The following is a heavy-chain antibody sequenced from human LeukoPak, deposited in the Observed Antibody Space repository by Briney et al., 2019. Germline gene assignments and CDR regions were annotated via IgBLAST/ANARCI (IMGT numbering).Heavy chain of an antibody. CDR1: GFTFSSYS. V-gene: IGHV3-48*04. CDR2: ISSSGSTI. CDR3: ARALAMDDAFDI. J-gene: IGHJ3*02. D-gene: IGHD5-18*01. Sequence: GGSLRLSCAASGFTFSSYSMNWVRQAPGKGLEWVSYISSSGSTIYYADSVKGRFTISRDNAKNSLYLQMNSLRAEDTAVYYCARALAMDDAFDIWGQGTMVTVSS.